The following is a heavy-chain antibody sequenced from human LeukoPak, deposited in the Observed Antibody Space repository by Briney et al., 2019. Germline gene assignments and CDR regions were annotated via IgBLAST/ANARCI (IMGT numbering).Heavy chain of an antibody. Sequence: SVKVSCKASGGTFSSYAISWVRQAPGQGLEWMGGIIPIFGTANYAQKFQGRVTITADESTSTAYMELSSLRSEDTAVYYCARDSSGDYVWGSYRYNWFDPWGQGTLVTVSS. V-gene: IGHV1-69*13. D-gene: IGHD3-16*02. CDR1: GGTFSSYA. CDR2: IIPIFGTA. J-gene: IGHJ5*02. CDR3: ARDSSGDYVWGSYRYNWFDP.